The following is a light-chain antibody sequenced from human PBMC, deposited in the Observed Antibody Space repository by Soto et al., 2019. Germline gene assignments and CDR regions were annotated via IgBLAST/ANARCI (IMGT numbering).Light chain of an antibody. J-gene: IGLJ1*01. CDR1: SSDVGSYNL. Sequence: QSVLTQPASVSGSPGQSITISCTGTSSDVGSYNLVSWYQQHPGEAPKLMIYEASERPSGVSNRFSGSKSGNTASLTISGFQAEDEADYYCCSYAGSSTYVFGTGTKVTVL. CDR2: EAS. V-gene: IGLV2-23*01. CDR3: CSYAGSSTYV.